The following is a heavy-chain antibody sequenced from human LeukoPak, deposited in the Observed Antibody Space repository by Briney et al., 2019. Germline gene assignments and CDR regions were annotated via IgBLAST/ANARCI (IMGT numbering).Heavy chain of an antibody. J-gene: IGHJ4*02. CDR1: GYTFTAYG. CDR3: SRDDGPFGGVRFDH. V-gene: IGHV1-18*01. Sequence: ASVKVSCKASGYTFTAYGISWVRQAPGQGLEWTGWISANNGNTNYAQKVQGRVTMTRDTSTSTAYMELRSLRYDDTAVYYCSRDDGPFGGVRFDHWGQGTLVTVSS. D-gene: IGHD3-16*01. CDR2: ISANNGNT.